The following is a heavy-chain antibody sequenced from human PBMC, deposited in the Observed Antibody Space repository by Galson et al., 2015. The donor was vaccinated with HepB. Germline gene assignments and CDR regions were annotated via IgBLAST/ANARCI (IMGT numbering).Heavy chain of an antibody. CDR1: GFTFSSYG. CDR3: AKGGDSSGSKSFDY. V-gene: IGHV3-30*02. D-gene: IGHD6-19*01. CDR2: ILYDGSNK. J-gene: IGHJ4*02. Sequence: SLRLSCAASGFTFSSYGMHWVRQAPGKGLEWVTFILYDGSNKYYADSVKGRFTISKDNSKNTLYLQMNSLRAEDTAVYYCAKGGDSSGSKSFDYWGQGTLVTVSS.